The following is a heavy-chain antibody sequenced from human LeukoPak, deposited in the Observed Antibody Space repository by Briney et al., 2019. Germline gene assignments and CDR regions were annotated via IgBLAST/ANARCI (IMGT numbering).Heavy chain of an antibody. Sequence: ASVKVSCKASGYTFTGYYMHWVQQAPGQGLEWMGRINPNTGGTNYAQKFQGRVTMTRDTSISTAYMELNRLRSDDTAAYYCAREYCSSTCCQFYYFDYWGQGTLVTVSS. V-gene: IGHV1-2*06. CDR1: GYTFTGYY. D-gene: IGHD2-2*01. J-gene: IGHJ4*02. CDR2: INPNTGGT. CDR3: AREYCSSTCCQFYYFDY.